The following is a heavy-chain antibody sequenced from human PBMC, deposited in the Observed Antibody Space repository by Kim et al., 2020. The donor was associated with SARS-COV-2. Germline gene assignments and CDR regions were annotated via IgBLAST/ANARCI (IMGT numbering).Heavy chain of an antibody. CDR1: GYTFTSYD. CDR3: ARAALGRYYYYYSMDV. Sequence: ASVKVSCKASGYTFTSYDINWVRQATGQGLEWMGWMNPNSGNTGYAQKFQGRVTMTRNTSISTAYMELSSLRSEDTAVYYCARAALGRYYYYYSMDVWGQGATVTVSS. J-gene: IGHJ6*02. V-gene: IGHV1-8*01. CDR2: MNPNSGNT. D-gene: IGHD7-27*01.